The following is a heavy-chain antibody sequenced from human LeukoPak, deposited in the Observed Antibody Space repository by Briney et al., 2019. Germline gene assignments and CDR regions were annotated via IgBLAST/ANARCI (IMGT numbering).Heavy chain of an antibody. CDR3: ARDPFYYDSSGEYYYNYMNY. J-gene: IGHJ4*02. V-gene: IGHV1-2*02. CDR1: GYTFIGFY. Sequence: GSVKVSCKSSGYTFIGFYLHWVRQAPGQGLEWMGWINPNSGATNYTQKFQGRVTMTRDTSINTAYMELSRLRSDDTAVYFCARDPFYYDSSGEYYYNYMNYWGQGTLVTVSS. D-gene: IGHD3-22*01. CDR2: INPNSGAT.